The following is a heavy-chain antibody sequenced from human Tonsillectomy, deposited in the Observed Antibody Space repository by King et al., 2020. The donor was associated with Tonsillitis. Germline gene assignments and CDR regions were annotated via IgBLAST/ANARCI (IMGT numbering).Heavy chain of an antibody. D-gene: IGHD2-21*02. Sequence: VQLVESGGGLVQPGGSLRLSCAASGFTYSAYAMNWVRQAPGKGLEWVSAISGSGDSTDYADSVKGRFTISRDNSKNTLDLQMNSLRAEDTAIYYCAKDFYRLPTIFDCWGQGTLVAVSS. CDR3: AKDFYRLPTIFDC. J-gene: IGHJ4*02. V-gene: IGHV3-23*04. CDR1: GFTYSAYA. CDR2: ISGSGDST.